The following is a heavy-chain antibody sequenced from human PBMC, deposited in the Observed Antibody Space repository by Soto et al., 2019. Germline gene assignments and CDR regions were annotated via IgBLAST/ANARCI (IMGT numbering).Heavy chain of an antibody. D-gene: IGHD2-2*01. CDR2: LGGNGFTT. CDR1: GFTFGSYA. V-gene: IGHV3-23*01. CDR3: AKAIRPSLNVFYYMDV. Sequence: EVQLLESGGGLVQPGGSLRLSCVVSGFTFGSYAMSWVRQAPEKGPEWVAMLGGNGFTTYYADSVKGRFTISGDKSKSTLFLQMNSLRADDTVVYYCAKAIRPSLNVFYYMDVWGRGTAVTVSS. J-gene: IGHJ6*03.